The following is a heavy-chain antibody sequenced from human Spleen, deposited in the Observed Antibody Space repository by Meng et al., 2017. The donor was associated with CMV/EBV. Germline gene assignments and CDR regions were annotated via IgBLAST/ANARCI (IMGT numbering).Heavy chain of an antibody. Sequence: GESLNISCAASGFTVSSNYMSWVRQAPGKGLEWVSVIYSGGSTYYADSVKGRFTISRDNSKNTLYLQMNSLRAEDTAVYYCARFITIFGVGTEDYFDYWGQGTLVTVSS. CDR3: ARFITIFGVGTEDYFDY. CDR1: GFTVSSNY. CDR2: IYSGGST. J-gene: IGHJ4*02. D-gene: IGHD3-3*01. V-gene: IGHV3-53*01.